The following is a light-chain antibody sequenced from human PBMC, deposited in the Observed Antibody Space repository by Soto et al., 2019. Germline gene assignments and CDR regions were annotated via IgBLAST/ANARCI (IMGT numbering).Light chain of an antibody. Sequence: ENVLTQSAGTLSLSPGERATLSCRASQSVSSSYLAWYQHKPGQAPRLLISGASSRATGIPDRFIGSGSGTDFTLTISRLEPDDFALYYCQHYVEGTPITFGQGTRLEI. J-gene: IGKJ5*01. CDR1: QSVSSSY. CDR3: QHYVEGTPIT. V-gene: IGKV3-20*01. CDR2: GAS.